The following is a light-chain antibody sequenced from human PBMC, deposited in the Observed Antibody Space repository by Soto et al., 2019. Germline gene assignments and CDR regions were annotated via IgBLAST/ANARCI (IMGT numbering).Light chain of an antibody. Sequence: IVRTQSPATVSLSPGARATLSCGASQSVSNHYLAWYQQKPGLAPRLLIYDASYRANGIPDRFSGSGSGADFTLTFSRLEPEDFAVYYCQQYGSSPPRTFGQGTEVVI. CDR2: DAS. CDR1: QSVSNHY. J-gene: IGKJ1*01. V-gene: IGKV3D-20*01. CDR3: QQYGSSPPRT.